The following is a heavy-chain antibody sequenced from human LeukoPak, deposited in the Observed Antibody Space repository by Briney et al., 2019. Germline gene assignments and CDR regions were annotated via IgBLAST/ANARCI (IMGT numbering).Heavy chain of an antibody. CDR1: GYTFTSYA. CDR3: ARGYSYGSDYYYGMDV. Sequence: ASVTVSCKASGYTFTSYAISWVRQAPGQGIEWMGWISGYNGNTKYEQKVQGRVTMTTDTSTSTAYMELRSQRSDDTAVYYCARGYSYGSDYYYGMDVWGQGTTVTVSS. CDR2: ISGYNGNT. V-gene: IGHV1-18*01. D-gene: IGHD5-18*01. J-gene: IGHJ6*02.